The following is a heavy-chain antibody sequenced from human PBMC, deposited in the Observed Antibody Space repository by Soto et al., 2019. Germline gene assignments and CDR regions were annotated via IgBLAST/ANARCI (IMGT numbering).Heavy chain of an antibody. CDR3: ASQTVTNPYYYYYGMDV. Sequence: VGSLRLSCAASGFTFSSYAMSWVRQAPGKGLEWVSAISGSGGSTYYADSVKGRFTISRGNSKNTLYLQMNSLRAEDTAVYYCASQTVTNPYYYYYGMDVWGQGTTVTVSS. CDR2: ISGSGGST. CDR1: GFTFSSYA. J-gene: IGHJ6*02. V-gene: IGHV3-23*01. D-gene: IGHD4-17*01.